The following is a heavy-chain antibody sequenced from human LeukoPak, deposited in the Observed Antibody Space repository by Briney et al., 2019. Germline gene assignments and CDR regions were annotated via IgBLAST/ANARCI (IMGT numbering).Heavy chain of an antibody. Sequence: ASVKVSCKASGFTFSSSAMQWVRQATGQGLEWMGWMNPNSGNTGYAQKFQGRVTMTRNTSISTAYMELSSLRSEDTAVYYCARGWATVVDYWGQGTLVTVSS. V-gene: IGHV1-8*02. J-gene: IGHJ4*02. D-gene: IGHD4-23*01. CDR2: MNPNSGNT. CDR1: GFTFSSSA. CDR3: ARGWATVVDY.